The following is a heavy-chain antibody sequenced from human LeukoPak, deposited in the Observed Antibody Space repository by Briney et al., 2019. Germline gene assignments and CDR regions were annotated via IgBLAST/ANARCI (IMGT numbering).Heavy chain of an antibody. Sequence: ASVKVSCKASGYTFTGYYMHWVRQAPGQGLEWMGWINPNSGGTNYAQKFQGRVTMTRDTSISTAYMELSRLRSDDTAMYYCARGGWELRGYYYYMDVWGKGTTVTVSS. CDR1: GYTFTGYY. V-gene: IGHV1-2*02. J-gene: IGHJ6*03. D-gene: IGHD1-26*01. CDR3: ARGGWELRGYYYYMDV. CDR2: INPNSGGT.